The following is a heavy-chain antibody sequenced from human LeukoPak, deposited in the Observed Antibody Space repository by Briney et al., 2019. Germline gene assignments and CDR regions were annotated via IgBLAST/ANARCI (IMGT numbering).Heavy chain of an antibody. CDR2: IYYTGST. D-gene: IGHD6-19*01. Sequence: SETLSLTCTVSGGSISSYYWNWIRQPPGRGLEWIGYIYYTGSTNYNPSHKSRVTISVDMSKNHFSLKLNSVTAADTAIYYCARDRKQWLRGPFDPWGQGTLVTVSS. J-gene: IGHJ5*02. CDR1: GGSISSYY. V-gene: IGHV4-59*01. CDR3: ARDRKQWLRGPFDP.